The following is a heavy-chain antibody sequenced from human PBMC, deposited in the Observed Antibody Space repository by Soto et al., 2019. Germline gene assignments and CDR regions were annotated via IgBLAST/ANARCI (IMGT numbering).Heavy chain of an antibody. CDR1: GFSFSNYA. Sequence: EVQLVESGGGLVQPGGSRRVSCAASGFSFSNYAMNWVRQAPGKGLEWVSYISIGSGSIFYADSVKGRFTISRDDAKNSLYLQMNTLRDEDTAVYYCVRDDRWAFDFWGQGTMVIVSS. V-gene: IGHV3-48*02. CDR2: ISIGSGSI. J-gene: IGHJ3*01. CDR3: VRDDRWAFDF. D-gene: IGHD3-22*01.